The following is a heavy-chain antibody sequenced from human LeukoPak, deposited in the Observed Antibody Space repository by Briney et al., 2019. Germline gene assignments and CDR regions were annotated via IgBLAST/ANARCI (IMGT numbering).Heavy chain of an antibody. J-gene: IGHJ2*01. CDR1: GGSISSYY. D-gene: IGHD6-13*01. Sequence: SETLSLTCSVSGGSISSYYWSWIRQPPGKGLEWIGYTHYSGSTNYNPSLKSRVTISVDTSGSQFSLKLSSVTAADTAVYYCARVYYSRSYDYWYFDIWGRGTLVTVSS. CDR2: THYSGST. CDR3: ARVYYSRSYDYWYFDI. V-gene: IGHV4-59*01.